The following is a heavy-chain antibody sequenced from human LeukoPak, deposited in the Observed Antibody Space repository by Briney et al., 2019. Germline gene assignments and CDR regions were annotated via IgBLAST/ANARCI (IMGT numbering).Heavy chain of an antibody. J-gene: IGHJ4*02. CDR3: ARHRAQDYYDSTDYFDY. D-gene: IGHD3-22*01. CDR1: GGFISSSSYY. CDR2: IYYSGSP. Sequence: SETLSLICTVSGGFISSSSYYWAWVRQPPAKGLEWNGRIYYSGSPYYNPSPKSQVTISVDTPKNPFALLRSSVTAADTAVYYCARHRAQDYYDSTDYFDYWGQGTLVTVSS. V-gene: IGHV4-39*01.